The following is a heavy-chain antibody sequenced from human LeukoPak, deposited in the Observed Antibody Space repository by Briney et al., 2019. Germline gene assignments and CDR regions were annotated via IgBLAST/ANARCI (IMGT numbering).Heavy chain of an antibody. CDR1: GFTFSSYA. Sequence: PGGSLRLSCGGSGFTFSSYAMSWVRQAPGKGLEWVSAISGSGTDTFYANSAKGRFTISRDNPKNTLYLQINSLRAEDTAVYYCAKGGGSSCYSPSDYWGQGTLVTVSS. J-gene: IGHJ4*02. V-gene: IGHV3-23*01. CDR3: AKGGGSSCYSPSDY. D-gene: IGHD2-15*01. CDR2: ISGSGTDT.